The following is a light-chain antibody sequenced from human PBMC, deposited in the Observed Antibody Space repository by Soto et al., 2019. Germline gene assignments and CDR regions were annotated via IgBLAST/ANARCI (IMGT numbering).Light chain of an antibody. J-gene: IGLJ2*01. CDR2: EGS. V-gene: IGLV2-23*01. CDR3: CSYAGSDVL. Sequence: QSALTQPASVSGSPGQSITISCTGTSSDVGSYNLVSWYQQHPGKAPKLMIYEGSKRPSGVSNRFSGSKSGNTASLTISGLQAEDEADYYCCSYAGSDVLFGGVTKVTVL. CDR1: SSDVGSYNL.